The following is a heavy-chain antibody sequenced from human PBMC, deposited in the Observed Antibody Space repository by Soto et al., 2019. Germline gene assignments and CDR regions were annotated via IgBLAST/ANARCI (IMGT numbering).Heavy chain of an antibody. D-gene: IGHD6-13*01. CDR1: GFTFSSYG. CDR2: ISSGTPTT. J-gene: IGHJ4*02. Sequence: GGSLRLSCAASGFTFSSYGMNWVRQAPGKGLEWVSYISSGTPTTNYADSVKGRFTISRDNAKSSLYLQLNSLGDDDTAVYYCARGGAGRPDYWGQGTLVTVSS. CDR3: ARGGAGRPDY. V-gene: IGHV3-48*02.